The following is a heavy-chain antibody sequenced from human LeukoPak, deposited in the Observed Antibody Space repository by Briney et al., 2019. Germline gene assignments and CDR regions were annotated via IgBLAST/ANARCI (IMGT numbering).Heavy chain of an antibody. CDR1: GASISTYY. D-gene: IGHD5-18*01. CDR3: ARMDTAMAPGY. Sequence: SETLSLTCTVSGASISTYYWNWIRQPPGKGLEWIGYIYYSGSTYYNPSLKSRVTISVDTSKNQFSLKLSSVTAADTAVYYCARMDTAMAPGYWGQGTLVTVSS. V-gene: IGHV4-59*12. CDR2: IYYSGST. J-gene: IGHJ4*02.